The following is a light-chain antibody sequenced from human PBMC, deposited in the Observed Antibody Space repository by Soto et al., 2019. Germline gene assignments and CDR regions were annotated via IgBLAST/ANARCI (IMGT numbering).Light chain of an antibody. CDR3: QHRTNWPPVT. V-gene: IGKV3-11*01. CDR2: DAS. Sequence: EIVLTQSPATLSLSPGERVALSCRASQSVGSHLAWYQQKPGQAPRLLIYDASSRGTGIPARFSGSGSGADINLTISSLESEDFAVYYCQHRTNWPPVTFGQGTRLDVK. J-gene: IGKJ5*01. CDR1: QSVGSH.